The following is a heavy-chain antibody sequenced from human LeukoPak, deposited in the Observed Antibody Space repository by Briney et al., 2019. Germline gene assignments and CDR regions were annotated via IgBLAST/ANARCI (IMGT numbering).Heavy chain of an antibody. Sequence: TSETLSLTCTVSGASISSSSSYWGWIRQPPGKGLEWIGHIFHSGRTSYNPSLKSRVTISVDKSKNQFSLKLSSVTAADTAVYYCARAFTYYYDSSGYCLDYWGQGTLVTVSS. V-gene: IGHV4-39*07. J-gene: IGHJ4*02. CDR2: IFHSGRT. CDR1: GASISSSSSY. D-gene: IGHD3-22*01. CDR3: ARAFTYYYDSSGYCLDY.